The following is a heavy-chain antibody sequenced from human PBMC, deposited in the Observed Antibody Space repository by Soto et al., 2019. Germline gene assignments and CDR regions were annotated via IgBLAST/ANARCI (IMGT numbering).Heavy chain of an antibody. CDR2: IYYSGST. D-gene: IGHD6-13*01. CDR3: ARDRGIAAAGTLFDP. V-gene: IGHV4-30-4*01. CDR1: GGSISSGDYY. Sequence: SETLSLTCTVSGGSISSGDYYWSWIHQPPGKGLEWIGYIYYSGSTYYNPSLKSRVTISVDTSKNQFSLKLSSVTAADTAVYYCARDRGIAAAGTLFDPWGQGTLVTVSS. J-gene: IGHJ5*02.